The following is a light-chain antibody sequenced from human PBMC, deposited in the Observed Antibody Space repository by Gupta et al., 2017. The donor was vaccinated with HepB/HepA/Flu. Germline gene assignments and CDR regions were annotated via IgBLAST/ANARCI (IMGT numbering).Light chain of an antibody. CDR1: QIIDIY. V-gene: IGKV1-39*01. Sequence: DIQMAQSPSSLSASVGDRVTITCRASQIIDIYFSWYQQKPGKAPRLLIYAASSLQSGVPSRFSGSGSGTDFTLTIIRLQPEDFATYFCQQRDSTPFTFGHGTKVDIK. CDR2: AAS. J-gene: IGKJ3*01. CDR3: QQRDSTPFT.